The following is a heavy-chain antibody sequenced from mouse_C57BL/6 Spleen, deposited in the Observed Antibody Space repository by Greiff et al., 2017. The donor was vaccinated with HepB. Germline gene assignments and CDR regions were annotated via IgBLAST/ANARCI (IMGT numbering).Heavy chain of an antibody. V-gene: IGHV1-64*01. CDR3: ARWGGGSSYWYFDV. Sequence: QVQLQQPGAELVKPGASVKLSCKASGYTFTSYWMHWVKQRPGQGLEWIGMIHPNSGSTNYNEKFKSKATLTVDKSSSTAYMQLSSLTSEDSAVYYCARWGGGSSYWYFDVWGTGTTVTVSS. CDR2: IHPNSGST. D-gene: IGHD1-1*01. J-gene: IGHJ1*03. CDR1: GYTFTSYW.